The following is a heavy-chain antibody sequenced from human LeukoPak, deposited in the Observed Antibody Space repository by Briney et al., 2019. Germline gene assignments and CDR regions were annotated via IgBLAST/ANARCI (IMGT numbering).Heavy chain of an antibody. V-gene: IGHV1-2*02. D-gene: IGHD5/OR15-5a*01. Sequence: ASVKVSCKASGYGFSDVYFNWVRQAPGQGLEWMGWINPHSGATNYAQRFQGRVSMDASIVTAYMELSRLTSDDTAVYYCATSSSVTHTRDPWGQGTLVTVSS. CDR3: ATSSSVTHTRDP. J-gene: IGHJ5*02. CDR2: INPHSGAT. CDR1: GYGFSDVY.